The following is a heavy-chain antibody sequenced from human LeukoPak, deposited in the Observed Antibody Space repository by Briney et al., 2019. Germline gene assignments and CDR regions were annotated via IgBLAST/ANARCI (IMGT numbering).Heavy chain of an antibody. Sequence: GGSLRLPCAASGFTFSSSGMHWVRQAPGKGLEWVAVISYDGSNKYYADSVKGRFTFSRDNSKNTLYLQMNSLRAEDTAVYYCAKEYCSNSVCHSLDYWGQGTLVTVSS. V-gene: IGHV3-30*18. D-gene: IGHD2-8*01. CDR2: ISYDGSNK. CDR1: GFTFSSSG. CDR3: AKEYCSNSVCHSLDY. J-gene: IGHJ4*02.